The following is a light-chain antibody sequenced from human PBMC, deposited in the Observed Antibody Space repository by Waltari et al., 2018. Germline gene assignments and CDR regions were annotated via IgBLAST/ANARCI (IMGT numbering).Light chain of an antibody. CDR2: EVS. V-gene: IGLV2-11*01. J-gene: IGLJ2*01. CDR3: SSYAVGNTLV. Sequence: QAGPTQPPSVSGSPGQSVTISCTGSTSDIGYYSAVSWYQHYPDKAPKLLIYEVSQRPSGVSGRFSGSKSGNTASLTISGLQPEDEGDYYCSSYAVGNTLVFGGGTRLTVL. CDR1: TSDIGYYSA.